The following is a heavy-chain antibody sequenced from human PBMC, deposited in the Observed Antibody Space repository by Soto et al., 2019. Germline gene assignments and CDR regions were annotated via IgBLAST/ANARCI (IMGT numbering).Heavy chain of an antibody. CDR3: ARGGWEAAAGPGGFDP. CDR2: IIPIFGTA. D-gene: IGHD6-13*01. CDR1: GGTFSSYA. J-gene: IGHJ5*02. Sequence: QVQLVQSGAEVKKPGSSVKVSCKASGGTFSSYAISWVRQAPGQGLEWMGGIIPIFGTANYAQKFQGRVTITXXEXTXXAYMELSSLRSEDTAVYYCARGGWEAAAGPGGFDPWGQGTLVTVS. V-gene: IGHV1-69*05.